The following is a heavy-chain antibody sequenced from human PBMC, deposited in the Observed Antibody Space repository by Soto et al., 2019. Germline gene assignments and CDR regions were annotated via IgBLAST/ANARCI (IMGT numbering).Heavy chain of an antibody. CDR1: GDSITSGDFY. CDR3: ARGEWELPIDY. Sequence: QVQLQESGPGLVKPSQTLSLTCTVSGDSITSGDFYWTWIRQPPGKGLEWIGYVSYSGSTYFNPSLKSRVSMSVDTSKNQFSLKVYSVTSADTAVYYCARGEWELPIDYWGQGTLVTVSS. D-gene: IGHD1-26*01. V-gene: IGHV4-30-4*01. CDR2: VSYSGST. J-gene: IGHJ4*02.